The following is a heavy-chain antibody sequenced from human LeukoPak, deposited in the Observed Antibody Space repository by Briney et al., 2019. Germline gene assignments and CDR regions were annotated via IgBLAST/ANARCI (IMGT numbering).Heavy chain of an antibody. CDR1: GFTFSSYG. CDR3: ARDAPAYYYDSSGYTDAFDI. D-gene: IGHD3-22*01. V-gene: IGHV3-33*01. J-gene: IGHJ3*02. CDR2: IWYDGSNK. Sequence: HSGGSLRLSCAASGFTFSSYGMHWVRQAPGKRLEWVAVIWYDGSNKYYADSVKGRFTISRDNSKNTLYLQMNSLRAEDTAVYYCARDAPAYYYDSSGYTDAFDIWGQGTMVTVSS.